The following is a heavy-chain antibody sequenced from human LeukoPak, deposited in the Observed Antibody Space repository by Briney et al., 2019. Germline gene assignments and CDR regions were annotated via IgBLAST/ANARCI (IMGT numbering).Heavy chain of an antibody. J-gene: IGHJ4*02. CDR2: VNHSGST. D-gene: IGHD6-13*01. Sequence: SETLSLTCAVYGESFSGYYWSWIRQPPGKGREWIGEVNHSGSTNYNPSLKSRVTISVDTSKNQLSLKLSSVTAADTGVYYCARAEISAAGVPFDYWGQGTLVTVSS. CDR1: GESFSGYY. V-gene: IGHV4-34*01. CDR3: ARAEISAAGVPFDY.